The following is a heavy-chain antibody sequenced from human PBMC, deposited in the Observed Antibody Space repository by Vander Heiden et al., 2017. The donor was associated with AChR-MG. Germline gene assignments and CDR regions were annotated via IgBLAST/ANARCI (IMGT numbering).Heavy chain of an antibody. D-gene: IGHD4-4*01. Sequence: QVQLQESGPGLVKPSQTLSLTCTVSGGPISSGGYYWSWIRQYPGKGLEWIGYIYYSGTTYYNPSLKSRVTISVDTSKNQFSLKLSAVTAADTAVYYCARGSGTTVTTCWFDPWGQGTLVTVSS. CDR3: ARGSGTTVTTCWFDP. CDR2: IYYSGTT. CDR1: GGPISSGGYY. J-gene: IGHJ5*02. V-gene: IGHV4-31*03.